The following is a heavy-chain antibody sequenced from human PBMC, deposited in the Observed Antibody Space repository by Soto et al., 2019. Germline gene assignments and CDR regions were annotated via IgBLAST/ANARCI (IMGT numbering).Heavy chain of an antibody. CDR1: GYTLTELS. CDR3: ATERRGVYDILTGTFDY. V-gene: IGHV1-24*01. D-gene: IGHD3-9*01. J-gene: IGHJ4*02. CDR2: FDPEDGET. Sequence: ASVKVSCKVSGYTLTELSMHWVRQSPGKGLEWMGGFDPEDGETIYAQKFQGRVTMTEDTSTDTAYMELSSLRSEVTAVYYCATERRGVYDILTGTFDYWGQGTLVTVSS.